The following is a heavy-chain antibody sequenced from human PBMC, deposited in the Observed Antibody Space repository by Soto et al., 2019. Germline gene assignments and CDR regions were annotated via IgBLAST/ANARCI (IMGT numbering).Heavy chain of an antibody. D-gene: IGHD6-6*01. CDR1: GSTFNSYG. CDR2: ISYDGRNT. V-gene: IGHV3-30*18. CDR3: ANVRYGSSAEFDY. Sequence: QIHLVESGGGVVQPGRSLRLSCAASGSTFNSYGMNWVRQAPDKGLEWVAGISYDGRNTYHADSVKGRFTVSRDNSKNTLYLQMDTLRVEDTAMYYCANVRYGSSAEFDYWGQGTLVTVSS. J-gene: IGHJ4*02.